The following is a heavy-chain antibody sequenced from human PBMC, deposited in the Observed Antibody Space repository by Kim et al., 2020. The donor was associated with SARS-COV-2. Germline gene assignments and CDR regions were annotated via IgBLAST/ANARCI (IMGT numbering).Heavy chain of an antibody. D-gene: IGHD6-13*01. Sequence: GGSLRLSCAASGFTFSSYSMNWVRQAPGKGLEWVSSISSSSSYIYYADSVKGRFTISRDNAKNSLYLQMNSLRAEDTAVYYCARELSSSWHEGYYYYYGMDVWGQGTTVTVSS. V-gene: IGHV3-21*01. CDR1: GFTFSSYS. J-gene: IGHJ6*02. CDR2: ISSSSSYI. CDR3: ARELSSSWHEGYYYYYGMDV.